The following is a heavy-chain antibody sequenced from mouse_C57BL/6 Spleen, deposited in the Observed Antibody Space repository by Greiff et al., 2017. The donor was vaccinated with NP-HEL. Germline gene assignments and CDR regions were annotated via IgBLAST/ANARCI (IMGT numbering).Heavy chain of an antibody. J-gene: IGHJ3*01. CDR1: GFNINNTY. Sequence: EVQLQQSVAELVRPGASVKLSCTASGFNINNTYMHWVKQRPEQGLEWIGRIDPANGNTKYAPKFQGKATITADTSSNTAYLQLSSLTSEDTAIYYCARRGLDYDGAWFAYWGQGTLVTVS. CDR3: ARRGLDYDGAWFAY. V-gene: IGHV14-3*01. D-gene: IGHD2-4*01. CDR2: IDPANGNT.